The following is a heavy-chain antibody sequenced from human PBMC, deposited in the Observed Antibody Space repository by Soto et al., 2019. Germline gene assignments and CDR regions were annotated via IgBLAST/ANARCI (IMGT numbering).Heavy chain of an antibody. Sequence: QITLKESGPTLVKPTQTLTLTCTFSGFSLSTSGVGVGWIRQPPGKALEWLALIYWDDDKRYSPSLKSRLTITKDTSKNQVVLTMTNMDPVDTATYYCAHIRSTYYYDSTFDPWGQGTLVTVSS. V-gene: IGHV2-5*02. J-gene: IGHJ5*02. CDR1: GFSLSTSGVG. CDR2: IYWDDDK. CDR3: AHIRSTYYYDSTFDP. D-gene: IGHD3-22*01.